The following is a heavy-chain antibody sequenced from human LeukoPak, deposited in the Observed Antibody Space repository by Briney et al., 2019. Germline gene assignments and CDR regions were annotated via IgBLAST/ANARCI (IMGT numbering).Heavy chain of an antibody. CDR2: IYYSGST. CDR3: AREVVRRPNLKYSSSPEGDY. CDR1: GGSIISSSYY. V-gene: IGHV4-39*07. D-gene: IGHD6-6*01. J-gene: IGHJ4*02. Sequence: SETLSLTCTVSGGSIISSSYYWGWIRQPPGKGLEWIGSIYYSGSTYYNPSLKSRVTISVDMSKNQFSLKLSSVTAADTAVYYCAREVVRRPNLKYSSSPEGDYWGQGTLVTVSS.